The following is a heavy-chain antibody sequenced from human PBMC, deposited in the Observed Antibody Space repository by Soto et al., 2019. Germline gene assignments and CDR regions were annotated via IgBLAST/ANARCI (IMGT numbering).Heavy chain of an antibody. J-gene: IGHJ4*02. Sequence: GGSLRLSCAASGFTFSSYAMSWVRQAPGKGLEWVSAISGSGGSTYYADSVKGRFTISRDNSKNTLYLQMNSLRAEDTALYYCAKLILAVVVAATQFPFDYWGQGTLVTVSS. CDR3: AKLILAVVVAATQFPFDY. D-gene: IGHD2-15*01. V-gene: IGHV3-23*01. CDR2: ISGSGGST. CDR1: GFTFSSYA.